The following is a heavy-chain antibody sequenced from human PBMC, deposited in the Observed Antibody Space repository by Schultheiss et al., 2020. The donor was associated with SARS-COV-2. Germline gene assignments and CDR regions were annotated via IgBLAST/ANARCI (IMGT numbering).Heavy chain of an antibody. Sequence: GGSLRLSCAASGFTVSSNYMSWVRQAPGKGLECVSVIYSGGSTYNADSVKGRFTISRDNSKNTLYLQMNSLRAEDTAVYYCARGISRSCYVPYWGQGTLVTVSS. V-gene: IGHV3-53*01. CDR3: ARGISRSCYVPY. D-gene: IGHD2-2*01. J-gene: IGHJ4*02. CDR2: IYSGGST. CDR1: GFTVSSNY.